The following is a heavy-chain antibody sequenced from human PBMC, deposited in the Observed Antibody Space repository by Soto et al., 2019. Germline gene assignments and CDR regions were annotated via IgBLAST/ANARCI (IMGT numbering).Heavy chain of an antibody. CDR3: ARGGVTRQQLVRGFDY. CDR2: IYWDDDK. J-gene: IGHJ4*02. Sequence: SGPTLVNPTQTLTPTCTFSGFSLSTSGVGVGWIRQPPGKALEWLALIYWDDDKRYSPSLKSRLTITKDTSKNQVVLTMTNMDPVGKATYYCARGGVTRQQLVRGFDYWGQGTLVTVSS. V-gene: IGHV2-5*02. D-gene: IGHD6-13*01. CDR1: GFSLSTSGVG.